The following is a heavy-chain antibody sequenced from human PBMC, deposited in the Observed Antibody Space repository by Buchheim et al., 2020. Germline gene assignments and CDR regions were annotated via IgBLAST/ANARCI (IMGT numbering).Heavy chain of an antibody. V-gene: IGHV3-30*18. Sequence: QVQLVESGGGVVQPGRSLRLSCAASGFTFSSYGMHWVRQAPGKGLEWVAVISYDGSNKYYAASVKGRFTISRDNSKNTLYLQMNSLRAEDTAVYYCAKDHGGSFDYWGQGTL. D-gene: IGHD1-26*01. CDR1: GFTFSSYG. CDR3: AKDHGGSFDY. J-gene: IGHJ4*02. CDR2: ISYDGSNK.